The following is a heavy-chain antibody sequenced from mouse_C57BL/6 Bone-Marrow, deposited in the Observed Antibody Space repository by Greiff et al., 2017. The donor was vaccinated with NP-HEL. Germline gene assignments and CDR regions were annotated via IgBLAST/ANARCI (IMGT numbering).Heavy chain of an antibody. CDR2: IYPRSGNT. Sequence: VMLVESGAELARPGASVKLSCKASGYTFTSYGISWVKQRTGQGLEWIGEIYPRSGNTYYNEKFKGKATLTADKSSSTAYMELRSLTSEDSAVYFCARAGLLDWYFDVWGTGTTVTVSS. CDR3: ARAGLLDWYFDV. V-gene: IGHV1-81*01. D-gene: IGHD1-1*01. CDR1: GYTFTSYG. J-gene: IGHJ1*03.